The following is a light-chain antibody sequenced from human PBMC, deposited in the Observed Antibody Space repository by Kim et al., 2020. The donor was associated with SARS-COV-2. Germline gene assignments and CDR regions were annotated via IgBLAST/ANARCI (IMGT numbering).Light chain of an antibody. CDR1: QSVTSDY. CDR2: GAS. Sequence: SPGERVSLSCRASQSVTSDYLAWYQQKPGQAPKLLIHGASSRATGIPDRFSGSGSGTDFTLTISRLEPEDFTVYYCQQYAHSPITFGQGTRLEIK. V-gene: IGKV3-20*01. CDR3: QQYAHSPIT. J-gene: IGKJ5*01.